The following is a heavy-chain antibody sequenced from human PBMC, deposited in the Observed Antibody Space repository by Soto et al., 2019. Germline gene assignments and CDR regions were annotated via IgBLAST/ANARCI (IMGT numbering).Heavy chain of an antibody. CDR2: IIPIFGTA. J-gene: IGHJ6*02. CDR3: AGVXIFGVVTPYYYYYGMDV. V-gene: IGHV1-69*06. CDR1: GGTFSSYA. Sequence: GASVEVSCKASGGTFSSYAVSWVRQAPGQGLEWMGGIIPIFGTANYAQKFQGRVTITADKSTSTAYMELSSLRSEDTAVYYCAGVXIFGVVTPYYYYYGMDVWGQGTTVTVSS. D-gene: IGHD3-3*01.